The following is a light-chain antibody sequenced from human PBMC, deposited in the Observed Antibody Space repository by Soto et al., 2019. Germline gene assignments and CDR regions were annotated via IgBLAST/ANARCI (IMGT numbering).Light chain of an antibody. V-gene: IGLV1-51*01. CDR1: SSNIGNNY. CDR3: ATWDHSLTGEV. J-gene: IGLJ2*01. Sequence: QSVLTQPPSVSAAPGQKVTISCSGSSSNIGNNYVSWYQQLPGTAPKLLIYDNNKRPSGIPDRFSGSKSGTSGTLDITGLQTGDEADYYCATWDHSLTGEVFGGGTKVNVL. CDR2: DNN.